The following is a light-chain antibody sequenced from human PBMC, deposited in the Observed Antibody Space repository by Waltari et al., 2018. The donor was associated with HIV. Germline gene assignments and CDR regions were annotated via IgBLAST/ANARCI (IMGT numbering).Light chain of an antibody. J-gene: IGLJ3*02. CDR2: KDS. Sequence: YELTQPLSVSVALGLTAKITCGGNNIGTKDVHWYQKRPGQAPVLVMFKDSNRPSGIPVRFAGSKSRKTGALTISGVQVEDEADYFCQVWDNNVVFGGGTKLTVL. CDR3: QVWDNNVV. V-gene: IGLV3-9*01. CDR1: NIGTKD.